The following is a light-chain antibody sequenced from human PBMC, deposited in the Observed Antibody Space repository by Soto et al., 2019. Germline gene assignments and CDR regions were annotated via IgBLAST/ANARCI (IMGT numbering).Light chain of an antibody. Sequence: IQMTQSPSSLSASVGDRVTITCRASQTIHNYLNWYQQIPGKAPKVLIYGASSLQGGVPFRFTGGGSGTDFTLTINNLQVEDFATYYCQQSYGTPYTFGQGTKLEIK. V-gene: IGKV1-39*01. J-gene: IGKJ2*01. CDR3: QQSYGTPYT. CDR1: QTIHNY. CDR2: GAS.